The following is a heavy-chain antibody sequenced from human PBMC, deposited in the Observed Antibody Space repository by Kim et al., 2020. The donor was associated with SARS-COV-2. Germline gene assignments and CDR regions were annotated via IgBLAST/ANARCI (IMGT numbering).Heavy chain of an antibody. V-gene: IGHV3-7*03. Sequence: GGSLRLSCAAAGFSFSGFWMSWVRQAPEKGLEWVANIRPDGSGKYYAESVKGRFTISRDNTKNSLYLQLNSLRAEDTAVYYCAMTSKEMVRGYWGQGTLVTVSS. J-gene: IGHJ4*02. CDR2: IRPDGSGK. D-gene: IGHD3-10*01. CDR1: GFSFSGFW. CDR3: AMTSKEMVRGY.